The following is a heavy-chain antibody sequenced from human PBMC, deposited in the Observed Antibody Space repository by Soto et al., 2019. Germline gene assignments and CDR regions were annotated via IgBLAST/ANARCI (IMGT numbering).Heavy chain of an antibody. D-gene: IGHD6-13*01. J-gene: IGHJ4*02. CDR1: GGSISSYY. Sequence: QVQLQESGPGLVKPSETLSLTCSVSGGSISSYYWGWIRQPPGKGLEWIGHIYYSGGTSYNPSLNSRITISVDTSKTQFSLKLSSVTAADMAVYYCARDSAAGTGDYDHWGQGILVTVSS. CDR2: IYYSGGT. V-gene: IGHV4-59*01. CDR3: ARDSAAGTGDYDH.